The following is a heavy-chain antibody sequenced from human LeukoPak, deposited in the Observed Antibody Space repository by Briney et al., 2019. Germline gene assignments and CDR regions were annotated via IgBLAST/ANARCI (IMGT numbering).Heavy chain of an antibody. J-gene: IGHJ6*03. CDR2: ISGSGGST. CDR1: GFTFSSYA. Sequence: GALRLSCAASGFTFSSYAMSWVRQAPGKGLEWVSAISGSGGSTYYADSVKGRFTISRDNSKNTLYLQMNSLRAEDTAVYYCAKGHVLRFLEWSRYMDVWGKGTTVTVSS. D-gene: IGHD3-3*01. CDR3: AKGHVLRFLEWSRYMDV. V-gene: IGHV3-23*01.